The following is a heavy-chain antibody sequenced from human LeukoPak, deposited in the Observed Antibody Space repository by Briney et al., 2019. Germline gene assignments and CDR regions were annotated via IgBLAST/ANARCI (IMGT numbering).Heavy chain of an antibody. D-gene: IGHD6-13*01. J-gene: IGHJ4*02. Sequence: SETLSLTCTVSGGSISSYFWSWIRQPPGKGLAGIGYIYYNGSTNYNPSLKSRVTISVDTSKNQFSLKLSSVTAADTAVYYCARHYRFQQLGSFDSWGQGTLVTVSS. CDR2: IYYNGST. V-gene: IGHV4-59*08. CDR1: GGSISSYF. CDR3: ARHYRFQQLGSFDS.